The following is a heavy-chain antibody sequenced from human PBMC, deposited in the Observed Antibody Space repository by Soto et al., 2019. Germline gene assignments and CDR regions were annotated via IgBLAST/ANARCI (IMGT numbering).Heavy chain of an antibody. Sequence: SVKVSCKASGGTFSSYAISWVRQAPGQGLEWMGGIIPIFGTANYAQKFQGRVTITADESTSTAYMELSSLRSEDTAVYYCARGAGRGYCSSTSCPLDNFDYWGQGTLVTVSS. CDR1: GGTFSSYA. D-gene: IGHD2-2*01. CDR3: ARGAGRGYCSSTSCPLDNFDY. J-gene: IGHJ4*02. CDR2: IIPIFGTA. V-gene: IGHV1-69*13.